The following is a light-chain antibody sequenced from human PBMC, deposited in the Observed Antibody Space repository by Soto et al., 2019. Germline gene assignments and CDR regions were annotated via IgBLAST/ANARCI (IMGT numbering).Light chain of an antibody. J-gene: IGLJ1*01. CDR3: QSYDSSLSGVV. Sequence: QSALKQPPSVFGAPGQRGTISCTGSSSNIGAGYDVHWYQRLPGTAPKLLIYGNSNRPSGVPDRFSGSKSGTSASLAITGLQAEDEADYYCQSYDSSLSGVVFGTGTKVTVL. V-gene: IGLV1-40*01. CDR1: SSNIGAGYD. CDR2: GNS.